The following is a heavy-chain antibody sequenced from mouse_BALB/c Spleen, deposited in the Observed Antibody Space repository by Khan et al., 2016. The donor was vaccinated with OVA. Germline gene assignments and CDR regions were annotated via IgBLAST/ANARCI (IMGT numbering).Heavy chain of an antibody. Sequence: QVQLKESGPGLVQPSQGLSITCTVSGFSLTTYGVHWVRQSPGKGLEWLGVIWSGGSTDYNAAFISRLSISKDSSKSQVFFKMNSLQVNDTAIYYCARNYDYDEGLAYWGQGTLVTVSA. D-gene: IGHD2-4*01. V-gene: IGHV2-2*02. CDR3: ARNYDYDEGLAY. CDR2: IWSGGST. J-gene: IGHJ3*01. CDR1: GFSLTTYG.